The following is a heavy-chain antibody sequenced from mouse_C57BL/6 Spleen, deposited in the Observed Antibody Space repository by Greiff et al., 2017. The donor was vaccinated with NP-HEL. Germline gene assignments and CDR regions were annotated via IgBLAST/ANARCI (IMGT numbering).Heavy chain of an antibody. Sequence: QVQLKQPGAELVKPGASVKLSCKASGYTFTSYWMHWVKQRPGRGLERIGRIDPNSGGTKYNEKFKSKATLTVDKPSSTAYMQLSSLTSEDSAVYYCAREGDGPLRDYAMDYWGQGTSVTVSS. D-gene: IGHD2-12*01. J-gene: IGHJ4*01. CDR2: IDPNSGGT. V-gene: IGHV1-72*01. CDR1: GYTFTSYW. CDR3: AREGDGPLRDYAMDY.